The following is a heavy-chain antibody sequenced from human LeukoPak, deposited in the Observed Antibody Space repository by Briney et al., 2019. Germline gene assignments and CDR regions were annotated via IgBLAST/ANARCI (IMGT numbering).Heavy chain of an antibody. CDR3: AKDHSGSSGAFDI. CDR2: IRYDGSNK. J-gene: IGHJ3*02. V-gene: IGHV3-30*02. Sequence: GGSLRLSCAASGFTFSSYGMHWVRQAPGKGLEWVAFIRYDGSNKYYADSVKDRFTISRDNSKNTLYLQMNSLRAEDTAVYYCAKDHSGSSGAFDIWGQGTMVTVSS. CDR1: GFTFSSYG. D-gene: IGHD1-26*01.